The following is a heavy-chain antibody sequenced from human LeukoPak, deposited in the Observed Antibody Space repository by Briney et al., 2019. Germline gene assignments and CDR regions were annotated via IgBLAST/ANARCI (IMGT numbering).Heavy chain of an antibody. CDR2: ISSSGSTI. J-gene: IGHJ6*03. Sequence: GGSLRLSCAASGFTFSDYYMSWLRQAPGKGLEWVSYISSSGSTIYYADSVKGRFTISRDNAKNSLYLQMNSLRAEDTAVYYCARDGVAAAGWVYYYYMDVWGKGTTVTISS. CDR1: GFTFSDYY. CDR3: ARDGVAAAGWVYYYYMDV. D-gene: IGHD6-13*01. V-gene: IGHV3-11*01.